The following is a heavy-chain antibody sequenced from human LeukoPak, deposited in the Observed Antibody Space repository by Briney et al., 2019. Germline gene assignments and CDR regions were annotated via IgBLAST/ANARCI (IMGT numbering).Heavy chain of an antibody. Sequence: PSETLSLTCTVSGGSISSSSYYWGWIRQPPGKGLEWIGSIYYSGSTYYNPSLKSRVTISVDTSKNQFSLKLSSVTAADTAVYYCARISITIVRGVIAPFLYYFDYWGQGTLVTVSS. V-gene: IGHV4-39*01. CDR1: GGSISSSSYY. D-gene: IGHD3-10*01. CDR3: ARISITIVRGVIAPFLYYFDY. J-gene: IGHJ4*02. CDR2: IYYSGST.